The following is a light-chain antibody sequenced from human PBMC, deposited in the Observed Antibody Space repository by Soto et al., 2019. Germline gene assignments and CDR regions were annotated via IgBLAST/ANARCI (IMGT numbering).Light chain of an antibody. J-gene: IGLJ2*01. Sequence: QSVLTQPPSASRTPGQRVAISCSGSSPNIGSNFAYWYQQLPGTAPKLLILRNNQRPSGVPDRFSGSKSGTSASLAISGLRSEDEADYYCAAWDDSLKSVVFGGGTKLTVL. CDR1: SPNIGSNF. V-gene: IGLV1-47*01. CDR2: RNN. CDR3: AAWDDSLKSVV.